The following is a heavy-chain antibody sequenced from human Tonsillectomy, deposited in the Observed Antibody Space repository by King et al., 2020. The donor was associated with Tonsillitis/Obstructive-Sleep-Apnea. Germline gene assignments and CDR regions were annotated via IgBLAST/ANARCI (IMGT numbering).Heavy chain of an antibody. Sequence: QLVQSGAEVKKPGASVKVSCKASGYTFTNYGISWVRQAPGQGLEWMGWISPYNGDTNYAQKLQDRVTMTTGTSTSTAYMELRSLRSDDTAVYYCARDSMSHYYDSSAYYPFDYWGQGTLVTVSS. J-gene: IGHJ4*02. CDR2: ISPYNGDT. CDR3: ARDSMSHYYDSSAYYPFDY. V-gene: IGHV1-18*01. CDR1: GYTFTNYG. D-gene: IGHD3-22*01.